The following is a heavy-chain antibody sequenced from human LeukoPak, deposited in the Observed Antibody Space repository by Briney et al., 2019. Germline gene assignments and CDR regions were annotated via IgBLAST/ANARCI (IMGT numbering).Heavy chain of an antibody. J-gene: IGHJ4*02. CDR1: CGSVSSGSYY. D-gene: IGHD2-2*01. V-gene: IGHV4-61*01. CDR2: VYYSGST. CDR3: ARGYCSSTSCQGSLDY. Sequence: SEALSLTCTVSCGSVSSGSYYWSWIRQPPGKGLEWIGYVYYSGSTNYNPSLKSRVTISVDTSKNQFSLKLSSVTAADTAVYYCARGYCSSTSCQGSLDYWGQGTLVTVSS.